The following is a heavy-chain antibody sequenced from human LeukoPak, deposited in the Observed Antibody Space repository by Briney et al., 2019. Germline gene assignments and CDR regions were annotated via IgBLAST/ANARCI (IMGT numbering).Heavy chain of an antibody. J-gene: IGHJ4*02. CDR3: ARNGWYSVDY. D-gene: IGHD6-19*01. CDR1: GGSFTGSFSTYY. Sequence: SETLSLTCAVSGGSFTGSFSTYYCSWIRQPPGKGLEWIGEINHSGSTTYNPSLKSRVTISIDTSKNHFSLKLSSVTAADTAMYYCARNGWYSVDYWGQGTQVIVSS. CDR2: INHSGST. V-gene: IGHV4-34*01.